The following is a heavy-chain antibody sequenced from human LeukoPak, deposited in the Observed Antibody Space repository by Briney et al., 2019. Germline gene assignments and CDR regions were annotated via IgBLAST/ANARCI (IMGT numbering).Heavy chain of an antibody. Sequence: GGSLRLSCEASGFTFRSYWMHWVRQAPGRGLVWVSSMKSDGSSRTYADSVKGRFTISRDNTKNTLYLQMSSLIAADTAVYYCTRGGSYGDFWGQGTPVTVSS. CDR2: MKSDGSSR. D-gene: IGHD3-16*01. J-gene: IGHJ4*02. V-gene: IGHV3-74*01. CDR3: TRGGSYGDF. CDR1: GFTFRSYW.